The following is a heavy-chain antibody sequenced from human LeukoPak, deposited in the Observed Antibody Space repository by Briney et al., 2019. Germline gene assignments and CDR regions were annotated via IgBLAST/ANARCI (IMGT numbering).Heavy chain of an antibody. V-gene: IGHV4-61*02. D-gene: IGHD1-26*01. Sequence: SETLSLTCTVSGGSISSGSYYWSWIRQPAGKGLEWIGRIYTSGSTNYNPSLKSRVTISVDTSKNQFSLKLSSVTAADTAVYYCARVGIMALFDLWGRGTLVTVSS. J-gene: IGHJ2*01. CDR3: ARVGIMALFDL. CDR1: GGSISSGSYY. CDR2: IYTSGST.